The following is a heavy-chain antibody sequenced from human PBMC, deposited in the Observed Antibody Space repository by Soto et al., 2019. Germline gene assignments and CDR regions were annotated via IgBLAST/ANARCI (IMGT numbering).Heavy chain of an antibody. CDR1: GFTFSGFY. CDR3: ARSPSPLAGEGQPYYYGMDI. J-gene: IGHJ6*02. D-gene: IGHD3-3*02. Sequence: ASVKVSCKPSGFTFSGFYLHWVRQAPGQGLEWMGWIKPNTDDTGYAQKFQGRVTLTWDTSSSAGYLDLSRLRSDDTAVYYCARSPSPLAGEGQPYYYGMDIWGLGTTVTVSS. CDR2: IKPNTDDT. V-gene: IGHV1-2*02.